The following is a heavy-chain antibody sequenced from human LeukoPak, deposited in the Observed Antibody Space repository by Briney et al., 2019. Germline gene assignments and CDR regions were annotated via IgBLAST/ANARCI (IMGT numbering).Heavy chain of an antibody. CDR1: GGSFSGYY. D-gene: IGHD3-3*01. CDR2: INHSGST. CDR3: AKDLRRIFGVVRGWFDP. J-gene: IGHJ5*02. Sequence: SETLSLTCAVYGGSFSGYYWSWIRQPPGKGLEWIGEINHSGSTNYNPSLKSRVTISVDTSKNQFSLKLSSVTAADTAVYYCAKDLRRIFGVVRGWFDPWGQGTLVTVSS. V-gene: IGHV4-34*01.